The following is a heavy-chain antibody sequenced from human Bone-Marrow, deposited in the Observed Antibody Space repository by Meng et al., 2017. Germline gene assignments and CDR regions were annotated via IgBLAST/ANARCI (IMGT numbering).Heavy chain of an antibody. CDR2: IDSDGGGA. V-gene: IGHV3-20*04. J-gene: IGHJ4*02. Sequence: GGSLRLSCAASGFIFDDFGMSWVRQAPGKGLEWVSGIDSDGGGARYGDSVKGRFTISRDNAKNSLFLQMNSLRVEDTAFYYCARARGYSNTWYEDHWGQGTLVTVSS. CDR1: GFIFDDFG. D-gene: IGHD6-13*01. CDR3: ARARGYSNTWYEDH.